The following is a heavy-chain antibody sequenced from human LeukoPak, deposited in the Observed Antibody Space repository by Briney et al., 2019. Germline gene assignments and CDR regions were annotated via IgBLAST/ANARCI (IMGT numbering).Heavy chain of an antibody. CDR3: ASSGYCSSTSCYFDY. CDR1: GYTFTSYW. V-gene: IGHV5-51*01. J-gene: IGHJ4*02. CDR2: IYPGDSDT. Sequence: GESLKISCKASGYTFTSYWIGWVRQMPGKGLEWMGIIYPGDSDTRYSPSFQGQVTISADKSISTAYLQWSSLKASDTAMYYCASSGYCSSTSCYFDYWGQGTLVTVSS. D-gene: IGHD2-2*01.